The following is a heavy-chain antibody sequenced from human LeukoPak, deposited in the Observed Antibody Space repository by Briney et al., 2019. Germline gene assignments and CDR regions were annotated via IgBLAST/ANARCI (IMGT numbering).Heavy chain of an antibody. D-gene: IGHD3-22*01. J-gene: IGHJ4*02. V-gene: IGHV5-51*01. CDR3: ARFEVNHEDSSAYYYFDY. Sequence: GESLKISCRVFGYAFASYLIGWVRQVPVKGLEWMGILYPADSDIKYNPSFEGQVIFSADTSINTAYLQWNSLKASDTAMYYCARFEVNHEDSSAYYYFDYWGQGTLVTVSS. CDR2: LYPADSDI. CDR1: GYAFASYL.